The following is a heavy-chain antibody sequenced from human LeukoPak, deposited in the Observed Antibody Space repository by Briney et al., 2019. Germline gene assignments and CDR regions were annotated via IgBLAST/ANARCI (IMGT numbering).Heavy chain of an antibody. Sequence: GGSLRLSCTASGFTFSTYGMSWVRQAPGKGLEWVSGISGSGGSTSSIDYADSVKGRFTISRDNSKNTLYLQMNSLRAEDTAVYYCARRSGIAVAGAFDYWGQGTLVTVSS. J-gene: IGHJ4*02. V-gene: IGHV3-23*01. CDR2: ISGSGGST. CDR1: GFTFSTYG. D-gene: IGHD6-19*01. CDR3: ARRSGIAVAGAFDY.